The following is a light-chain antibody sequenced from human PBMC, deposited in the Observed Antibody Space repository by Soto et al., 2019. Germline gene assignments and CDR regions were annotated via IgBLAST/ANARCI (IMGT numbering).Light chain of an antibody. Sequence: EIVMTQSPATLSVSPGERATLSCRASQSVSSNLAWYQQKPGQAPRLLIYGASTRATGIPARFSGSGSGTEFTLTISSLQSEDFAFYCCQQYNNWPPLYTFGQGNQLAIK. V-gene: IGKV3-15*01. CDR1: QSVSSN. CDR3: QQYNNWPPLYT. J-gene: IGKJ2*01. CDR2: GAS.